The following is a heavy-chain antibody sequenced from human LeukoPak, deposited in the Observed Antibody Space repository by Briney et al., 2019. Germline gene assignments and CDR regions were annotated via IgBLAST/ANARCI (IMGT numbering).Heavy chain of an antibody. CDR1: GGSISSSNW. CDR3: ARVYPGGAVSSRPED. Sequence: SETLSLTCAVSGGSISSSNWWSWVRQPPGKGLEWIGEIYHSGSTNYNPSLKSRVTISVDKSKYQFSLKLSSVAAADTAVYYCARVYPGGAVSSRPEDWGQGTLVTVSS. J-gene: IGHJ4*02. D-gene: IGHD5/OR15-5a*01. V-gene: IGHV4-4*02. CDR2: IYHSGST.